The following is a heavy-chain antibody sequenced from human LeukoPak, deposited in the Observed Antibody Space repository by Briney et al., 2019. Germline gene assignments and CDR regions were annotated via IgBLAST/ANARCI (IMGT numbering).Heavy chain of an antibody. V-gene: IGHV3-23*01. D-gene: IGHD5-18*01. CDR1: GFTFSSYA. Sequence: GGSLRLSCVASGFTFSSYAMNWVRQAPGQGLELVSGISGGGGGTFYADPVKGRFTISRDNSNNTLYLQMNSLRAEDTAVYYCAKLYSYGFSGHFDYWGQGTLVTVSS. CDR3: AKLYSYGFSGHFDY. J-gene: IGHJ4*02. CDR2: ISGGGGGT.